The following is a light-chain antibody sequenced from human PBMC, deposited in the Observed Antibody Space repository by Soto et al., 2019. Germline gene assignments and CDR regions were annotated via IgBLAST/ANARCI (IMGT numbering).Light chain of an antibody. Sequence: EIVLTQSPVTLSLSPGERATLSCRASQSVNSYLAWYQQKPGQAPRLLIYGASNRATGIPARFSGSGSGTDFTLTISSLEPEDFAVYYCQQRSNWPGTFGQGTKVDIK. CDR1: QSVNSY. J-gene: IGKJ1*01. CDR3: QQRSNWPGT. V-gene: IGKV3-11*01. CDR2: GAS.